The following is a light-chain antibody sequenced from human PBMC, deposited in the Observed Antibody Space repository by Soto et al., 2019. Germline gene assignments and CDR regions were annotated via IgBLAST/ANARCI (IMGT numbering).Light chain of an antibody. V-gene: IGKV3-15*01. Sequence: VMTQSPATLPVSPGERATLSCRASQSVSSNLAWYQQKPGQAPRLLIYGASTRATGMPARFSGSGSGTEFTLTISSLQSEDFAVYYCQQYNNWPLTFGGGTKVDIK. J-gene: IGKJ4*01. CDR1: QSVSSN. CDR2: GAS. CDR3: QQYNNWPLT.